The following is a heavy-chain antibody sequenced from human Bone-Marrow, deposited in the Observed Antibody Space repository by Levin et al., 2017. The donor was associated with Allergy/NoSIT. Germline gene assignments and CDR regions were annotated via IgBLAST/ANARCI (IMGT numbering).Heavy chain of an antibody. D-gene: IGHD1-26*01. CDR3: ARDLSGIDFH. CDR2: ISHDGSSK. Sequence: PGGSLRLSCVASGFMFNIYNVNWVRQAPGKGLEWVAVISHDGSSKYYTDSVKGRFAISRDNSKNTVYLQMNSLRTEDTAVYSCARDLSGIDFHWGQGTLVSVSS. J-gene: IGHJ4*02. CDR1: GFMFNIYN. V-gene: IGHV3-30*09.